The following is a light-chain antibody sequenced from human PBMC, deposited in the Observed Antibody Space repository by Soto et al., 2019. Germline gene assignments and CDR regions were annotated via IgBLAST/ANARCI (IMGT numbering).Light chain of an antibody. Sequence: QSVLTQPASVSGSPGQSITISCTGTSSDVGGYEFVSWYQQHPGKAPKLIIFEVSNRPSGISNRFSGSNSGNTASLTISGLQAEDEADYYCSSYTSSSTLVLFGGGTSSPS. J-gene: IGLJ2*01. CDR3: SSYTSSSTLVL. CDR1: SSDVGGYEF. V-gene: IGLV2-14*01. CDR2: EVS.